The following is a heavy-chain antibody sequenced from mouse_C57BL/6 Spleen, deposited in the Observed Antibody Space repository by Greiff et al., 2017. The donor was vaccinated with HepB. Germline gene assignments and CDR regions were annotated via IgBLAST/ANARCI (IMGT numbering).Heavy chain of an antibody. V-gene: IGHV1-15*01. Sequence: VKLQESGAELVRPGASVTLSCKASGYTFTDYEMHWVKQTPVHGLEWIGAIDPETGGTAYNQKFKGKAILTADKSSSTAYMELRSLTSEDSAVYYCTPIYYDYERAMDYWGQGTSVTVSS. CDR2: IDPETGGT. CDR1: GYTFTDYE. CDR3: TPIYYDYERAMDY. D-gene: IGHD2-4*01. J-gene: IGHJ4*01.